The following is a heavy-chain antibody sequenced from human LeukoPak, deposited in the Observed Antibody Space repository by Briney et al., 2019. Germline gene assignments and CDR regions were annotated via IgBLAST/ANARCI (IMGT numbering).Heavy chain of an antibody. V-gene: IGHV3-30*02. CDR1: GFVFSSYG. Sequence: PGGSLRLSCAPSGFVFSSYGMHWVRQAPGKGLEWVAFIRFDGSNEYYADSVKGRFPISRDNSKSTLYLQTTSLRVEDTALYYCVKQVYGETGYFDSWGRGTLVTVP. J-gene: IGHJ4*02. D-gene: IGHD5/OR15-5a*01. CDR2: IRFDGSNE. CDR3: VKQVYGETGYFDS.